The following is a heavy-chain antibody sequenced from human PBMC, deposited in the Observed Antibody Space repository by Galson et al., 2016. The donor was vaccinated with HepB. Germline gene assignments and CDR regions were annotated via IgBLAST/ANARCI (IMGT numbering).Heavy chain of an antibody. CDR3: AKAGYNSHERNNWFDS. V-gene: IGHV3-23*01. D-gene: IGHD1-20*01. CDR2: VSGSGGST. Sequence: SLRLSCAASGFIFPNYAMTWVRQAPGKGLEWLSSVSGSGGSTYYADSVRGRFTVSRDSSVNTLYLHMNSLRAEDTALYYCAKAGYNSHERNNWFDSWGHGTLVTVSS. CDR1: GFIFPNYA. J-gene: IGHJ5*01.